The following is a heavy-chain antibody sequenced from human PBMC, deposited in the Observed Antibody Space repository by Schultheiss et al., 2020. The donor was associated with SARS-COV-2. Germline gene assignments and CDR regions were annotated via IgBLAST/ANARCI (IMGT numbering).Heavy chain of an antibody. CDR2: IYHSGST. CDR3: AREGRSGSYRREGFDY. V-gene: IGHV4-59*05. CDR1: GGSISSYY. Sequence: SQTLSLTCTVSGGSISSYYWSWIRQPAGKGLEWIGSIYHSGSTYYNPSLKSRVTISVDTSKNQFSLKLSSVTAADTAVYYCAREGRSGSYRREGFDYWGQGTLVTVSS. J-gene: IGHJ4*02. D-gene: IGHD1-26*01.